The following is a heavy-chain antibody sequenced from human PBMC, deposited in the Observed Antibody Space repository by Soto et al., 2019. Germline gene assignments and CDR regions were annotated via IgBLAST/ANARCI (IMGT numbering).Heavy chain of an antibody. V-gene: IGHV1-18*01. CDR2: ISAYNGNT. Sequence: GASVKVSCKASGYTFTSYGISWVRQAPGQGLEWMGWISAYNGNTNYAQKLQGRVTMTTDTSTSTAYMELRSLRSDDTAVYYCARDLYIAVAGTFDYWGQGTLVTVSS. CDR3: ARDLYIAVAGTFDY. CDR1: GYTFTSYG. D-gene: IGHD6-19*01. J-gene: IGHJ4*02.